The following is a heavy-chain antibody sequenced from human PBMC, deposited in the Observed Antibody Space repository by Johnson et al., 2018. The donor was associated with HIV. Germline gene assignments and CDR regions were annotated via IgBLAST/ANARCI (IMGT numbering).Heavy chain of an antibody. CDR2: LNWNSGSI. CDR3: AKDMRPIAALGEDAFDI. Sequence: VQLVESGGGLVQPGGSLRLSCAASGFTFSSYGMHWVRQAPGKGLEWVSGLNWNSGSIGYADSVKGRFTISRDNAKNSLYLQMNSLRAEDTALYYCAKDMRPIAALGEDAFDIWGQGTMVTVSS. J-gene: IGHJ3*02. CDR1: GFTFSSYG. V-gene: IGHV3-9*01. D-gene: IGHD6-13*01.